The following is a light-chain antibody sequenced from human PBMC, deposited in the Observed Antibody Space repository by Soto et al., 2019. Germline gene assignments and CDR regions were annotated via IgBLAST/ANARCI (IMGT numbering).Light chain of an antibody. J-gene: IGKJ1*01. CDR3: QQYDNWWT. CDR2: GAS. Sequence: EVVMTQSPATLSVSPGERATLSCRTSQSIRSHFAWYQQKPGQAPRLLIYGASIRSTGIPARFSGSGSGTEFPPTISRLQSDDFAVYYCQQYDNWWTFGQGTKVEIK. CDR1: QSIRSH. V-gene: IGKV3-15*01.